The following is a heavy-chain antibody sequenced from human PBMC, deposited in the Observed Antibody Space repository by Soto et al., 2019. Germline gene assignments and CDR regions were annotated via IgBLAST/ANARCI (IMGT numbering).Heavy chain of an antibody. Sequence: QVPLQASGPGLVKPSQPLSLTCSVSGDSISSRGYYWTWIRQHPGKGLEWIGYISYSGITFYNPSLKSRLTISMDTSNDQFSLKLSSVTAADTAVYYGARDDCSSSSCCIDYWGQGTLVPVSS. CDR1: GDSISSRGYY. CDR2: ISYSGIT. J-gene: IGHJ4*02. CDR3: ARDDCSSSSCCIDY. D-gene: IGHD2-2*01. V-gene: IGHV4-31*03.